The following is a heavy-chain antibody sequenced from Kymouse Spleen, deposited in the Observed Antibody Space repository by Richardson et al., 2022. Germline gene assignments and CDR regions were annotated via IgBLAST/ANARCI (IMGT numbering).Heavy chain of an antibody. Sequence: QVQLVQSGAEVKKPGASVKVSCKASGYTFTSYGISWVRQAPGQGLEWMGWISAYNGNTNYAQKLQGRVTMTTDTSTSTAYMELRSLRSDDTAVYYCARERDSGTLYYYYYGMDVWGQGTTVTVSS. J-gene: IGHJ6*02. D-gene: IGHD1-26*01. CDR3: ARERDSGTLYYYYYGMDV. V-gene: IGHV1-18*01. CDR2: ISAYNGNT. CDR1: GYTFTSYG.